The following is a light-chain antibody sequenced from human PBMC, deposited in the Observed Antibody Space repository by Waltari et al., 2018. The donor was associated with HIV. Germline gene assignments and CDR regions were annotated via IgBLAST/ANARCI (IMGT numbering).Light chain of an antibody. CDR2: GAS. Sequence: VVLTQSPASLSLSPGETFTLSCTASQNVNTNLAWYQHRPGQAPRLVMFGASTRSAGLPARFIGGGSGTNFTLTIRNVQSEDFAVYYCQQYEFWPTFGQGTKV. J-gene: IGKJ1*01. CDR1: QNVNTN. CDR3: QQYEFWPT. V-gene: IGKV3-15*01.